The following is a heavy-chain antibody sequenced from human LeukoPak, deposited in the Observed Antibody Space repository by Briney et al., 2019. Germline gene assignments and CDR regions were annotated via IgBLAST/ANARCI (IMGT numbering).Heavy chain of an antibody. CDR3: ARVASYDILTGPTDY. CDR2: ISSSSSYI. CDR1: GFTFSSNW. D-gene: IGHD3-9*01. Sequence: GGSLRLSCAASGFTFSSNWMHWVRQAPGKGLVWVSCISSSSSYIYYADSMKGRFTISRDNAKNSLYLQMNSLRAEDTAVYYCARVASYDILTGPTDYWGQGTLVTVSS. J-gene: IGHJ4*02. V-gene: IGHV3-21*01.